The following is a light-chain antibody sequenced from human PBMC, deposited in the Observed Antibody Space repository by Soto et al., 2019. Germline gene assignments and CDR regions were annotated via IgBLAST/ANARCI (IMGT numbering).Light chain of an antibody. CDR3: ASWDDSLEGVV. Sequence: QSVVTQPPSASGTPGQRVTISCSGSISNIGGNPVNWYQQLPGTAPRLLIYSKNQRPSGVPDRFSASESGTTASLAISGLQSEDEADYFCASWDDSLEGVVFGGGTKLTVL. J-gene: IGLJ2*01. CDR1: ISNIGGNP. V-gene: IGLV1-44*01. CDR2: SKN.